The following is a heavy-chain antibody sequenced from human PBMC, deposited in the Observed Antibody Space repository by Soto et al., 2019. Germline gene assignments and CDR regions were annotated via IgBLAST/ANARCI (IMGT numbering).Heavy chain of an antibody. Sequence: GASVKVSCKVSGYTLTELSMHWVRQAPGKGLEWMGGFDPEDGETIYAQKFQGRVTMTEDTSTDTAYMELSSLRSEDTAVYYCATVRLTDLASITMVRDTNWFDPWGQGTLVTVSS. CDR1: GYTLTELS. J-gene: IGHJ5*02. CDR3: ATVRLTDLASITMVRDTNWFDP. CDR2: FDPEDGET. D-gene: IGHD3-10*01. V-gene: IGHV1-24*01.